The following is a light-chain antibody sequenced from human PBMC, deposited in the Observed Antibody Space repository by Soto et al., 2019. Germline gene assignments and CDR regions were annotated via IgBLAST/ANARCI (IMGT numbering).Light chain of an antibody. CDR3: LQDYNYPLT. J-gene: IGKJ4*01. Sequence: AIQMTQSPSSLSASVGDRVTITCRASQGIRNDLGWYQQKPGKAPKLLIYAASSLQSGVPSRCSGSGSGTDFTLTTSSLQPEDFAAYYCLQDYNYPLTFGGGTKVEIK. V-gene: IGKV1-6*01. CDR2: AAS. CDR1: QGIRND.